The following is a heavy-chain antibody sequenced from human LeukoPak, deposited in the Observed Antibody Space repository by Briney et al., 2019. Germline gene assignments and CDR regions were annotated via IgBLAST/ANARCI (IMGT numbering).Heavy chain of an antibody. CDR2: ISAYNGNT. J-gene: IGHJ5*02. D-gene: IGHD3-9*01. Sequence: GASVKVSCKASGYTFTSYGISWVRQAPGQGLEWMGWISAYNGNTNYAQKLQGRVTMTTDTSTSTAYMELRSLRSDDTAVYYCARVVLRRVRFDWLSAQFDPWGQGTLVTVSS. CDR1: GYTFTSYG. CDR3: ARVVLRRVRFDWLSAQFDP. V-gene: IGHV1-18*01.